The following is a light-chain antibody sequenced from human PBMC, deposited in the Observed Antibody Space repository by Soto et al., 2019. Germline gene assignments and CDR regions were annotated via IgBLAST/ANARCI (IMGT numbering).Light chain of an antibody. Sequence: DIVMTQSPLSLPVTPGEPASISCRSSQSLLQSNGNNHVDWYLQRPGQSPHLLLYLASSRASGVPDRFSGSGSGTEFSLEISRVEAEYVGVYYCLQAAQRPLTFGQGTRLEIK. J-gene: IGKJ5*01. CDR3: LQAAQRPLT. V-gene: IGKV2-28*01. CDR2: LAS. CDR1: QSLLQSNGNNH.